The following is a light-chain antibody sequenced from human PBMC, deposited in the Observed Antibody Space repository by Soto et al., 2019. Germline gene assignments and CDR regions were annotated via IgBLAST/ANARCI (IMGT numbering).Light chain of an antibody. CDR1: KLGDKY. CDR3: QAWDSSTNVL. J-gene: IGLJ2*01. Sequence: SYELTQPPSVSVSPGQTANITCSGDKLGDKYACWYQQKPGQSPVLVIYKDDKRPSGIPERFSGSNSGNTATLTISGTQAMDEAVYYCQAWDSSTNVLFGGGTKLTVL. V-gene: IGLV3-1*01. CDR2: KDD.